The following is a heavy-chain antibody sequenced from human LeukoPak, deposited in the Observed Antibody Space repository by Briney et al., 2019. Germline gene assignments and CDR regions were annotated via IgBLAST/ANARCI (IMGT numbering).Heavy chain of an antibody. J-gene: IGHJ4*02. CDR2: ISYDGSNK. D-gene: IGHD2-15*01. Sequence: AGGSLRLSCAASGFTFSSYGMHWVRQAPGKGLEWEAVISYDGSNKYYADSVKGRFTISRDNSKNTLYLQMNSLRAEDTAVYYCAKDPLKLRSGGSCYLRYWGQGTLVTVSS. V-gene: IGHV3-30*18. CDR1: GFTFSSYG. CDR3: AKDPLKLRSGGSCYLRY.